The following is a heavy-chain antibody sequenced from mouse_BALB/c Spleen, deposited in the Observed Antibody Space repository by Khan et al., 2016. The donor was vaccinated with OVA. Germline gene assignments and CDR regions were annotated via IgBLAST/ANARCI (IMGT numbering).Heavy chain of an antibody. J-gene: IGHJ1*01. CDR1: GYSITSGYY. Sequence: EVQLQESGPGLVKPSQSLSLTCSVTGYSITSGYYWNWIRQVPGNKLEWMDYIRYDGSNNYNPSLKNRISITRDTSKNQFFLKLNSVTTEDTATYYCARDYYGTSWYFDVWGAGTTVTVSS. CDR2: IRYDGSN. D-gene: IGHD1-1*01. V-gene: IGHV3-6*02. CDR3: ARDYYGTSWYFDV.